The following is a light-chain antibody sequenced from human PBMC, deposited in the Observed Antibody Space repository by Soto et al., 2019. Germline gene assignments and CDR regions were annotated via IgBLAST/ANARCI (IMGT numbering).Light chain of an antibody. V-gene: IGLV2-14*01. CDR2: EVS. CDR1: SSDVGAYIY. Sequence: QSAVTQPASVSGSPGQSITISCTGTSSDVGAYIYVSWYQQHPGKAPKLMIYEVSNRPSGVSNRFSGSKSGNTASLTISGLQAEDEADYYCSSYSSSSFYVFGTGTKVTVL. J-gene: IGLJ1*01. CDR3: SSYSSSSFYV.